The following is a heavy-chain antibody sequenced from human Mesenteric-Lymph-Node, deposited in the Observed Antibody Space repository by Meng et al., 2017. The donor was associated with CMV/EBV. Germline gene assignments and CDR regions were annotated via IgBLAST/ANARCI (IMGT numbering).Heavy chain of an antibody. CDR2: INHSGST. D-gene: IGHD2-2*01. Sequence: SETLSLTCAVYGGSFSGYYWSWIRQSPGKGLEWIGEINHSGSTNYNPSLKSRVTISVDTSKNQFSLKLSSVTAADTAVYYCARYCSSTSCLEEDAFDIWGQGTMVTVSS. J-gene: IGHJ3*02. CDR1: GGSFSGYY. CDR3: ARYCSSTSCLEEDAFDI. V-gene: IGHV4-34*01.